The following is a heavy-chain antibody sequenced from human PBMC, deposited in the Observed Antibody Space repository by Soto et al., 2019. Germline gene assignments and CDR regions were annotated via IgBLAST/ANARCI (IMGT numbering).Heavy chain of an antibody. D-gene: IGHD4-17*01. Sequence: EVRLLESGGGLEQPGGSLRLSCAASGFTFSRYAMSWVRQAPGKGLEWVSTISGSGGRTDYADSVKGRFTISRDNSKNTLFLQMDSLRVDDTAVYYCAKDRADYGDYRVRFDPWGQGTLITVSS. J-gene: IGHJ5*02. CDR1: GFTFSRYA. CDR3: AKDRADYGDYRVRFDP. CDR2: ISGSGGRT. V-gene: IGHV3-23*01.